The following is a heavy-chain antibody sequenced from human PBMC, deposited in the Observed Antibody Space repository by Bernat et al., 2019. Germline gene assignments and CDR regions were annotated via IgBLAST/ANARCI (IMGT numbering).Heavy chain of an antibody. CDR1: GFTFSSYS. Sequence: EVQLVESGGGLVQPGGSLRLSCAASGFTFSSYSMNWVRQAPGKGLEWVSYISSSSSTIYYADSAKGRFTISRDNAKNSLYLQMNSLRAEDTAVYYCARDRGYSYVREFPDYWGQGTLVTVSS. CDR2: ISSSSSTI. J-gene: IGHJ4*02. CDR3: ARDRGYSYVREFPDY. V-gene: IGHV3-48*01. D-gene: IGHD5-18*01.